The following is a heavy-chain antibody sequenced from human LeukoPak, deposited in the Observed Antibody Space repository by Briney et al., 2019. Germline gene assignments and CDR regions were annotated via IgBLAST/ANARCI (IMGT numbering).Heavy chain of an antibody. Sequence: SETLSLTCTVSGGSISTYYWGWIRRPPGKGLEWIAYIHASGPTNYNPSLKSRITISVDTSKNQFSLKLSSVTAADTAVYYCARHDAGIAARPFDNWGQGTLVTVSS. CDR2: IHASGPT. CDR3: ARHDAGIAARPFDN. J-gene: IGHJ4*02. V-gene: IGHV4-4*09. D-gene: IGHD6-6*01. CDR1: GGSISTYY.